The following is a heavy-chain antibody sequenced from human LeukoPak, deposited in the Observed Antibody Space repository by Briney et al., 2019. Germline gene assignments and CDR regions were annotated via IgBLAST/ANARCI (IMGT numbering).Heavy chain of an antibody. CDR3: AREGRITMVRGATYYYYMDV. D-gene: IGHD3-10*01. Sequence: ASVEVSCKASGGTFSNFAISWVRQAPGQGLEWMGWINPNSGGTNYAQKFQGRVTMTRDTSISTAYMELSRLRSDDTAVYYCAREGRITMVRGATYYYYMDVWGKGTTVTISS. CDR1: GGTFSNFA. CDR2: INPNSGGT. V-gene: IGHV1-2*02. J-gene: IGHJ6*03.